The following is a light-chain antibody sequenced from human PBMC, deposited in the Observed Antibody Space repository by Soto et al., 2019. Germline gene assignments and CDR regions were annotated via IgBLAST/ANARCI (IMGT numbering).Light chain of an antibody. V-gene: IGLV4-69*01. CDR3: QTWGTGIRV. CDR2: VNSDGSH. J-gene: IGLJ1*01. CDR1: SGQSNYA. Sequence: QLVLTQSPSASASLGASVKLTCTLSSGQSNYAIAWHQQQPEKGPRYLMKVNSDGSHRKGDGIPDRFSGSSSGAQRYLTISSLQSEDEADYYCQTWGTGIRVFGTGTKLTVL.